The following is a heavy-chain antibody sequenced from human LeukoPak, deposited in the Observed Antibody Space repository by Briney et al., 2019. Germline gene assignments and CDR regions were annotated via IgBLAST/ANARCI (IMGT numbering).Heavy chain of an antibody. D-gene: IGHD4-23*01. CDR2: IRWNSGSI. V-gene: IGHV3-9*03. Sequence: GRSLRLSCAASGFTFDDYAMHWVRQAPGKGLEWVSGIRWNSGSIGYADSVKGRFTISRDNAKNSLYLQMNSLRAEDMALYYCAKDRDYGGSSGAFDIWGQGTMVTVSS. CDR1: GFTFDDYA. J-gene: IGHJ3*02. CDR3: AKDRDYGGSSGAFDI.